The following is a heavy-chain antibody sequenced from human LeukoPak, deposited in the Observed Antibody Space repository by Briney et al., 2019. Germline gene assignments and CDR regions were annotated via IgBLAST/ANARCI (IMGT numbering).Heavy chain of an antibody. CDR2: ICGSGGAT. CDR1: GFTFSLFA. J-gene: IGHJ4*02. D-gene: IGHD3-22*01. V-gene: IGHV3-23*01. Sequence: GWSLRLSCAASGFTFSLFAMHWVRQAPGKGLEWVSAICGSGGATYHADADSVKGRFTISRDNSKNALYLEINNLRAEDTAVYYCAKDGYNYDSSGHFDYWGQGTLVTVSS. CDR3: AKDGYNYDSSGHFDY.